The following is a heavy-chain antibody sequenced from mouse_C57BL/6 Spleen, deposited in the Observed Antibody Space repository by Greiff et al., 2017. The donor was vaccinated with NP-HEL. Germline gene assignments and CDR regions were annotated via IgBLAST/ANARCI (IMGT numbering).Heavy chain of an antibody. CDR1: GYAFSSYW. Sequence: VQLQQSGAELVKPGASVKISCKASGYAFSSYWMNWVKQRPGKGLEWIGQIYPGDGDTNYNGKFKGKATLTADKSSSTAYMQLSSLTSEDSAVYFCATDYGSSPAWFAYWGQGTLVTVSA. CDR3: ATDYGSSPAWFAY. V-gene: IGHV1-80*01. J-gene: IGHJ3*01. CDR2: IYPGDGDT. D-gene: IGHD1-1*01.